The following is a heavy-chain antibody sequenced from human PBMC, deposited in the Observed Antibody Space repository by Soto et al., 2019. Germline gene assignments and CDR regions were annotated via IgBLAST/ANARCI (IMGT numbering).Heavy chain of an antibody. J-gene: IGHJ6*02. Sequence: QVQLVESGGGLVKPGGSLRLSCVASGITFSDYYMNWIRQAPGKGLEWVAYITSSGQSVFYAESVKGRFTVSRDNSKNSMYLQMDSLRADDTAIYYCARDARYASSWYGLDVWGQGTTVTVSS. CDR3: ARDARYASSWYGLDV. CDR2: ITSSGQSV. V-gene: IGHV3-11*01. D-gene: IGHD6-13*01. CDR1: GITFSDYY.